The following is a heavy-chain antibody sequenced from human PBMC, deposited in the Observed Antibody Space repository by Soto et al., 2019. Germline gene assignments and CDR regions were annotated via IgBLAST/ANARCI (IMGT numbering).Heavy chain of an antibody. V-gene: IGHV1-18*01. Sequence: QVQLVQSGAEVKKPGASVKVSCKASGYAFTSYGISWVRQAPGQGLEWMGWISAYNGNTNYAQKLQGRVTKDTGTPTSTSSMKLRSLRSVDTAVYYCARDGVDTATGYYYGMDVWGQGTTVTVSS. D-gene: IGHD5-18*01. J-gene: IGHJ6*02. CDR3: ARDGVDTATGYYYGMDV. CDR1: GYAFTSYG. CDR2: ISAYNGNT.